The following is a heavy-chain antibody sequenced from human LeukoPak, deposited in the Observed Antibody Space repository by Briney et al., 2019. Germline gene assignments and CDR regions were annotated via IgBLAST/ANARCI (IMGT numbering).Heavy chain of an antibody. D-gene: IGHD5-18*01. CDR2: INHSGST. V-gene: IGHV4-34*01. Sequence: PSETLSLTCAVYGGSFSGYYWSWIRQPPGKGLEWIGEINHSGSTNYNPSLKSRVTISVDTSKNQFSLKLSSVTAADTAVYYCAGGVGYSYGYRYDYWGQGTLVTVSS. CDR3: AGGVGYSYGYRYDY. CDR1: GGSFSGYY. J-gene: IGHJ4*02.